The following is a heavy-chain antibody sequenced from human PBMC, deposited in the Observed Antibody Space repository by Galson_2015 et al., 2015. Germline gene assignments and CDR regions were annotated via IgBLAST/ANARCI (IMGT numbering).Heavy chain of an antibody. CDR1: GFTFGDYY. D-gene: IGHD4-17*01. CDR2: ISSGGTTI. V-gene: IGHV3-11*01. J-gene: IGHJ2*01. Sequence: SLRLSCAAYGFTFGDYYMNWIRQAPGKGLEWVSYISSGGTTIYYPDSLKGRFTIFRDNTKNSLYLQISNLRPEDTAVHYCARGRSGDYDWYFDLWGRGTLVTVSS. CDR3: ARGRSGDYDWYFDL.